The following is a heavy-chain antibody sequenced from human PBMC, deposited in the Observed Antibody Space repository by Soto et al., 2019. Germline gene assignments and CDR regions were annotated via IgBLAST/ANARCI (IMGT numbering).Heavy chain of an antibody. CDR1: GYTFTSYD. CDR3: ASTMGAVDHYYGMDV. V-gene: IGHV1-8*01. D-gene: IGHD3-16*01. CDR2: MNPNSGNT. J-gene: IGHJ6*02. Sequence: ASVKVSCKASGYTFTSYDINWVRQATGQGLEWMGWMNPNSGNTGYAQKFQGRVTMTRNTSISTAYMELSSLRSEDTAVYYCASTMGAVDHYYGMDVWGQGTTVTVSS.